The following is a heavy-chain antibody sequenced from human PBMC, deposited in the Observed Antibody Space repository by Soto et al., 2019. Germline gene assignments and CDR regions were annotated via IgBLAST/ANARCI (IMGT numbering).Heavy chain of an antibody. Sequence: QVQLVQSGAEVKKPGASVKVSCKASGYTFTSYAMHWVRQAPGQRLEWMGWINAGNGNTKYSQKFQARVTITRDTSASTAYMELSSLRSEDTAVYYCARELPSSLLRWFDPRGQGTLVTVSS. D-gene: IGHD1-26*01. CDR3: ARELPSSLLRWFDP. CDR2: INAGNGNT. V-gene: IGHV1-3*01. CDR1: GYTFTSYA. J-gene: IGHJ5*02.